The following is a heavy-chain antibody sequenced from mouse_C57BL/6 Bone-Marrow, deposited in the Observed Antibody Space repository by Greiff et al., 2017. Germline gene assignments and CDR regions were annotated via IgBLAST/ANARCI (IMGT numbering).Heavy chain of an antibody. CDR2: ISYDGSN. J-gene: IGHJ3*01. V-gene: IGHV3-6*01. D-gene: IGHD1-1*01. CDR1: GYSITSGYY. CDR3: ARGYYGAY. Sequence: EVQLQESGPGLVNPSQSLSLTCSVTGYSITSGYYWNWIRQFPGNKLEWMGYISYDGSNNYNPSLKNRISITRDTSKNQFFLKLNSVTTEDTATYYCARGYYGAYWGQGTLVTVSA.